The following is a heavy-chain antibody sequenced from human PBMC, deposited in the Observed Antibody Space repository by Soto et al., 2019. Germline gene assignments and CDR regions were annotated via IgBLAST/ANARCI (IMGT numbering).Heavy chain of an antibody. CDR3: ARVVVPSRTFDS. CDR2: IYYTGST. D-gene: IGHD3-22*01. V-gene: IGHV4-61*01. CDR1: GGSFSIGSYY. J-gene: IGHJ4*02. Sequence: SETLSLTCTVYGGSFSIGSYYWSWIRQPPGEGLECSGYIYYTGSTNYYPSLKSPVNISVDTSKSQFSLKLSSVSAADTAVYYCARVVVPSRTFDSWGQGTLVTVSS.